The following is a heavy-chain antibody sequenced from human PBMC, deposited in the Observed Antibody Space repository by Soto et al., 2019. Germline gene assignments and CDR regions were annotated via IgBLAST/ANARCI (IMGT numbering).Heavy chain of an antibody. J-gene: IGHJ4*02. CDR2: ISQSGSI. Sequence: PSETLSPTSPAYGGSFSGNYWRWSRQSPGKGLDWIGEISQSGSINSNPSRSSRVTISVDTSKIQFSLNLSSVTAADTAVYYCARESPIRQTFDYWGQGTMVTVSS. CDR3: ARESPIRQTFDY. CDR1: GGSFSGNY. D-gene: IGHD3-3*02. V-gene: IGHV4-34*01.